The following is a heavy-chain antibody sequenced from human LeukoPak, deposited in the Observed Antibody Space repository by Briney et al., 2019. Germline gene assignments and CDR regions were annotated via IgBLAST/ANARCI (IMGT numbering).Heavy chain of an antibody. CDR1: GGSFSGYY. CDR2: INHSGST. J-gene: IGHJ6*03. Sequence: PSETLSLTCAVYGGSFSGYYWSWIRQPPGKGLEWIGEINHSGSTNYSPSLKSRVTISVDTSKNQFSLKLSSVTAADTAVYYCARGRYYDFWSGSWAGYYYYYMDVWGKGTTVTVSS. D-gene: IGHD3-3*01. V-gene: IGHV4-34*01. CDR3: ARGRYYDFWSGSWAGYYYYYMDV.